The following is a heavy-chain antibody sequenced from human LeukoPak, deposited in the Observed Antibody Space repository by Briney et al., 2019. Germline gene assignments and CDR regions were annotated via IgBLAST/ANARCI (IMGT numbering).Heavy chain of an antibody. Sequence: GGSLRLSCAASGFTFSSYGMHWVRQAPGKGLEWVAVISYDGNNKYYADSVKGRFTISRDNSKNTLYLQMNILRAEDTAVYYCAKSLVRSYYYYGMDVWGQGTTVTVSS. CDR3: AKSLVRSYYYYGMDV. CDR2: ISYDGNNK. J-gene: IGHJ6*02. V-gene: IGHV3-30*18. D-gene: IGHD6-6*01. CDR1: GFTFSSYG.